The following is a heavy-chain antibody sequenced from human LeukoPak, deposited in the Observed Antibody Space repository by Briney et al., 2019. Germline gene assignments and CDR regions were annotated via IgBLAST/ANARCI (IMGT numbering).Heavy chain of an antibody. V-gene: IGHV1-2*02. J-gene: IGHJ4*02. CDR2: INPNSGGT. CDR3: ARGPGPYLLEN. Sequence: ASVKVSCKTSGYTFTGYYMHWVRQAPGQGLEWMGWINPNSGGTNYAQKFQGRATMTGDRSISTAYMELSRLRSDDTAVYYCARGPGPYLLENWGQGTLVTVSS. CDR1: GYTFTGYY.